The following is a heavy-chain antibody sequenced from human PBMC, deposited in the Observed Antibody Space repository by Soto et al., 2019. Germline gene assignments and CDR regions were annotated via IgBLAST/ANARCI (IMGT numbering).Heavy chain of an antibody. CDR1: VGTFSSYA. CDR3: ARERIEDIVVVPAALRVEDWFDH. Sequence: GXSVKVSCKASVGTFSSYAISWVRQAPGQGLEWMGGIIPIFGTANYAQKFQGRVTITADEATSTAYMELSSLRSEDTAVYYCARERIEDIVVVPAALRVEDWFDHWGQGTLVTVSS. J-gene: IGHJ5*02. CDR2: IIPIFGTA. V-gene: IGHV1-69*13. D-gene: IGHD2-2*01.